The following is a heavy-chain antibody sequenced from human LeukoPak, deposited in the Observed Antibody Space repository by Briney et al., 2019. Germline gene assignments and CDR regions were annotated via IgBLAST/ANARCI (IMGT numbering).Heavy chain of an antibody. CDR3: ARVGYSSGWYSNYYGMDV. CDR1: GYTFTSCY. Sequence: GASVKVSCKASGYTFTSCYMHRVRQAPGQGLEWMGIINPSGGSTSYAQKFQGRVTMTRDTSTSTVYMELSSLRSEDTAVYYCARVGYSSGWYSNYYGMDVWGQGTTVTVSS. CDR2: INPSGGST. J-gene: IGHJ6*02. D-gene: IGHD6-19*01. V-gene: IGHV1-46*01.